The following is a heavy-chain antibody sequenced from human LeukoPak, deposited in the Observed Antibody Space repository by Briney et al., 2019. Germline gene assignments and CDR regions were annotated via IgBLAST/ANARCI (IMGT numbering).Heavy chain of an antibody. V-gene: IGHV1-18*01. J-gene: IGHJ4*02. CDR2: ISAYNGNT. Sequence: SVKLSCKASRYTFTTSVISSGRRAPGQGLEGMGWISAYNGNTNYAQKSQGTVTMTTDPSTSTAYMELRSLSSGDTAVYYCARDRLVNFDYWGQVTLVTVSS. CDR1: RYTFTTSV. CDR3: ARDRLVNFDY. D-gene: IGHD6-19*01.